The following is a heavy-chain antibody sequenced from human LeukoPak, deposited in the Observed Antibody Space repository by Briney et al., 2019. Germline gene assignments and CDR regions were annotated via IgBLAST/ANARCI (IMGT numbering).Heavy chain of an antibody. Sequence: GGSLRLSCAASGFTFSSYAMSWVRQTPGKGLEWVSGISGSGGSAYYADSVQGRFTISRDNSKNTLYLQLDSLRAEDTAVFYCAKDRQITSSWSYFDYWGQGTLVTVSS. CDR1: GFTFSSYA. CDR2: ISGSGGSA. V-gene: IGHV3-23*01. D-gene: IGHD6-13*01. J-gene: IGHJ4*02. CDR3: AKDRQITSSWSYFDY.